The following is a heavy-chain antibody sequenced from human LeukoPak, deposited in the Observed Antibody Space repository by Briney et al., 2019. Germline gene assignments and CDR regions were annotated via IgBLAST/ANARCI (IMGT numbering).Heavy chain of an antibody. J-gene: IGHJ4*02. CDR3: ARDLGYCTNGVCHTRFDY. CDR1: GFTFSSSA. CDR2: ISNNGGYT. D-gene: IGHD2-8*01. Sequence: GGSLRLSCAASGFTFSSSAMSWVRQAPGKGLEWVSAISNNGGYTYYADSVQGRFTISRDNSKSTLCLQMNSLRAEDTAVYYCARDLGYCTNGVCHTRFDYWGQGTLVAVYS. V-gene: IGHV3-23*01.